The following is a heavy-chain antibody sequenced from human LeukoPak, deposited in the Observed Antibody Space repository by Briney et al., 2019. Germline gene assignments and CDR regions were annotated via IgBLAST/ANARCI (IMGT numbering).Heavy chain of an antibody. V-gene: IGHV3-23*01. CDR3: AKGEYYYDSSGYYFDY. J-gene: IGHJ4*02. CDR2: ISGSGGST. D-gene: IGHD3-22*01. CDR1: GFTFSSYA. Sequence: GGSLRLSCAASGFTFSSYAMSWVRQAPGKGLEWVSAISGSGGSTYYADSVKGRFTISRDNSKNTLYLQMNSLRAEDTAVYYCAKGEYYYDSSGYYFDYWGQGTLSPSPQ.